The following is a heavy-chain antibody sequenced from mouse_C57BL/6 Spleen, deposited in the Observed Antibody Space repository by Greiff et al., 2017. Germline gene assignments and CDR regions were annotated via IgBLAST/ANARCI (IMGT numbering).Heavy chain of an antibody. Sequence: VQLKQSGPELVKPGASVKMSCKASGYTFTDYNMHWVKQSHGKSLEWIGYINPNNGGTSYNQKFKGKATLTVNKSSSTAYMALRSLTSEDSAVYYCARGRYDYDGTWFAYWGQGTLVTVSA. CDR3: ARGRYDYDGTWFAY. V-gene: IGHV1-22*01. CDR2: INPNNGGT. D-gene: IGHD2-4*01. J-gene: IGHJ3*01. CDR1: GYTFTDYN.